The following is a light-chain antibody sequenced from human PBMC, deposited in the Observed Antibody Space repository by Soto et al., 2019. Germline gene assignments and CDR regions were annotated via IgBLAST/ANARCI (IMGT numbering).Light chain of an antibody. J-gene: IGLJ2*01. CDR1: SSDVGRYNY. CDR2: DVS. V-gene: IGLV2-14*01. CDR3: SSYTSSSTVV. Sequence: QSALTQPASVSGSPGQSITISCTGTSSDVGRYNYVSWCQQHPGKAPKLIIYDVSNRPSGVSNRFFGSKSGNTASLTISGLQAEDEADYYCSSYTSSSTVVFGGGTQLTVL.